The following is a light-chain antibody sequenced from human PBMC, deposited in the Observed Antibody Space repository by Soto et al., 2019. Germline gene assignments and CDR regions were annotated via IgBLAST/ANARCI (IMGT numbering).Light chain of an antibody. V-gene: IGKV1-39*01. CDR3: QQSYGTPWT. Sequence: IQMTQSPSSLSASVGDRVTIGCRASQRITIYLNWYQQKPGRAPNLLIYTASSFQSGVPSRFSGNGSGTDFTLTINSLQPEGLATYYCQQSYGTPWTFGQGTKVEIK. CDR1: QRITIY. J-gene: IGKJ1*01. CDR2: TAS.